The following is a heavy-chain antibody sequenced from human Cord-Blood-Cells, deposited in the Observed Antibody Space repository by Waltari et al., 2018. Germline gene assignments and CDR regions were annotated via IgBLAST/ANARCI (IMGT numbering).Heavy chain of an antibody. CDR1: GYTFTSYA. CDR3: ARAYNSNYFDY. J-gene: IGHJ4*02. V-gene: IGHV1-3*01. CDR2: INAGNGNT. D-gene: IGHD1-20*01. Sequence: QVQLVQSGAEVKKPGASVKVSCKASGYTFTSYARHLVRQAPGQRLEWMGWINAGNGNTKYSQKFQGRVTITRDTSASTAYMELSSLRSEDTAVYYCARAYNSNYFDYWGQGTLVTVSS.